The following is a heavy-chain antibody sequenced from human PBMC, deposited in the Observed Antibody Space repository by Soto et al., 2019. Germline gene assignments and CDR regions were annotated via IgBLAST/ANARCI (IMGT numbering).Heavy chain of an antibody. Sequence: PGGSLRLSCAASGFTFSSYGMHWVRQAPGKGLEWVAVISYDGSNKYYADSVKGRFTISRDNSKNTLYLQMNSLRAEDTAVYYCAKSPSYDSSGYFTYWGQGTLVTVSS. V-gene: IGHV3-30*18. D-gene: IGHD3-22*01. J-gene: IGHJ4*02. CDR1: GFTFSSYG. CDR2: ISYDGSNK. CDR3: AKSPSYDSSGYFTY.